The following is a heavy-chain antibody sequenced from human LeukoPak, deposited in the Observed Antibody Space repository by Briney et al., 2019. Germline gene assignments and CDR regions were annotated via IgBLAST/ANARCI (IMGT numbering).Heavy chain of an antibody. D-gene: IGHD6-19*01. V-gene: IGHV4-38-2*02. CDR1: GYSISSGYY. J-gene: IGHJ3*02. CDR2: IYHSGST. Sequence: SETLSLTCTVSGYSISSGYYWTWIRQAPGKGLEWIGGIYHSGSTNYNPSLKSRVTISVDTSKNQFSLKLSSVTAADTAVYYCARDPPRRIAVAEPHDAFDIWGQGTMVTVSS. CDR3: ARDPPRRIAVAEPHDAFDI.